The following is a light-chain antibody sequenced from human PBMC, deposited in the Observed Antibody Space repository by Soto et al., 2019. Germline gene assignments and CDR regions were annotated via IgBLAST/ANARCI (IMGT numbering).Light chain of an antibody. V-gene: IGKV3D-20*02. CDR1: QSVSNNY. Sequence: EILLTQRTGTLCLSPGERATLSCRASQSVSNNYLAWYQQKPXQAHRLXXYGASNRATGIPDRFSGSGSGTDFTLTISRLEPQDFAVYYGQQRSNWPMITFGQGTRLEIK. J-gene: IGKJ5*01. CDR2: GAS. CDR3: QQRSNWPMIT.